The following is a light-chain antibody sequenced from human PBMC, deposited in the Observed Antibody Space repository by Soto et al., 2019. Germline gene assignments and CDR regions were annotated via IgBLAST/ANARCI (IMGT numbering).Light chain of an antibody. CDR1: SSDVGGYNY. V-gene: IGLV2-14*01. Sequence: QSALTQPASVSGSPGQSIAISCTGTSSDVGGYNYVSWYQQHPGKAPKLMISEVSNRHSGVSNRFSGSKSGNTASLTISGLQAEDEADYYCSSYTSSSTYVFGTGTKLTVL. CDR2: EVS. CDR3: SSYTSSSTYV. J-gene: IGLJ1*01.